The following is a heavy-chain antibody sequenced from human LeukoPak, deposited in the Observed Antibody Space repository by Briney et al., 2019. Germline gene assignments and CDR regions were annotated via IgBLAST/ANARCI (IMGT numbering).Heavy chain of an antibody. CDR2: IWYDGSNK. V-gene: IGHV3-33*06. CDR3: AKGHQCSGGSCYPLYYYYYMDV. J-gene: IGHJ6*03. Sequence: GGSLRLSCAASGFTFSSYGMHWVRQGPGKGLEWVAVIWYDGSNKYYADSVKGRFTISRDNSKNTLYLQMNSLRAEDTAVYYCAKGHQCSGGSCYPLYYYYYMDVWGKGTTVTVSS. CDR1: GFTFSSYG. D-gene: IGHD2-15*01.